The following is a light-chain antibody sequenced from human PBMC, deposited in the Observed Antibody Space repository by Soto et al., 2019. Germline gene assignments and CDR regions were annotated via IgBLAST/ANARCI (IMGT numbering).Light chain of an antibody. J-gene: IGKJ2*01. V-gene: IGKV3-20*01. CDR1: QSVSSNY. CDR3: QQYAGSSYT. Sequence: EIVLTQSPGTLSLSPGERATLSCRASQSVSSNYLVWYQQKPRQAPRPLIYGASTRATGITDRFSGSGSGTDFTLTISRLEPEDFAVYYCQQYAGSSYTFGQGTKLEIK. CDR2: GAS.